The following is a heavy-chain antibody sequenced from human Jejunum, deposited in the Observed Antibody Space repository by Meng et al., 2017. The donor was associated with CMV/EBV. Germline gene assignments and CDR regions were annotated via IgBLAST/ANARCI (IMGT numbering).Heavy chain of an antibody. Sequence: SGFTFSSYAMSWVRKAPGKGLEWVSAISGSGGSTYYADSVKGRFTISRDNSKNTLYLQMNSLRAEDTAVYYCAKLGIAAAGTVDYWGQGTLVTVSS. CDR1: GFTFSSYA. J-gene: IGHJ4*02. CDR2: ISGSGGST. CDR3: AKLGIAAAGTVDY. V-gene: IGHV3-23*01. D-gene: IGHD6-13*01.